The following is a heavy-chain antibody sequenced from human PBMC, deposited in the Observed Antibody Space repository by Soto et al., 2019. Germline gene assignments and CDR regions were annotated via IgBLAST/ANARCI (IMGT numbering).Heavy chain of an antibody. CDR2: MNPNSGNT. D-gene: IGHD3-10*01. CDR1: GYTFTSYD. CDR3: ARGMVRGAHNWFDP. V-gene: IGHV1-8*01. Sequence: ASVKVSCKAPGYTFTSYDINWVRQATGQGLEWMGWMNPNSGNTGYAQKFQGRVTMTRNTSISTAYMELSSLRSEDTAVYYCARGMVRGAHNWFDPWGQGTLVTVSS. J-gene: IGHJ5*02.